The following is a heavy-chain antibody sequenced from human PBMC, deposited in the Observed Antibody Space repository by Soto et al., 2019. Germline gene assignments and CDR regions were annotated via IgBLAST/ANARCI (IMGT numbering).Heavy chain of an antibody. D-gene: IGHD3-3*01. Sequence: QVQLVQSGAEVKKPGSSVKVSCKASGGTFSTYAISWVRQAPGQGLEWMGGIIPIFGTAKYAQKFQDRVTITADESTSTAYMELSSLRSEDTAVYYCAREIFGVIISGGRDAFDIWGQGTMVTVSS. CDR1: GGTFSTYA. J-gene: IGHJ3*02. V-gene: IGHV1-69*01. CDR2: IIPIFGTA. CDR3: AREIFGVIISGGRDAFDI.